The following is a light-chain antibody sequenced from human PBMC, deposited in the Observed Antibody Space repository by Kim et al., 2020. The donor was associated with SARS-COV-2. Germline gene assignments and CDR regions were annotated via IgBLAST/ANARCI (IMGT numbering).Light chain of an antibody. CDR3: QQFHTHPLFT. J-gene: IGKJ3*01. V-gene: IGKV1-13*02. Sequence: AVQLTQSPSSLSASVGDRVTITSRASQGIGSDLAWYQQKPGKAPKLLIYHASSLEGGVPSKFSGSESGTDFTLTISSLQPEDFATYYCQQFHTHPLFTFGPGTKVDIK. CDR1: QGIGSD. CDR2: HAS.